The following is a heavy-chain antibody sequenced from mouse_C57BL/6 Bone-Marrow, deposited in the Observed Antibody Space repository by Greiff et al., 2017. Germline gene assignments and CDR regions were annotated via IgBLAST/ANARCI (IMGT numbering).Heavy chain of an antibody. CDR1: GYTFTSYG. CDR2: IYPRSGNT. D-gene: IGHD1-1*01. V-gene: IGHV1-81*01. Sequence: VQLVESGAELARPGASVKLSCKASGYTFTSYGISWVKQRTGQGLEWIGEIYPRSGNTYYNEKFKGKATLTADKSSSTAYMELRSLTSEDSAVYFCARILYYGRFDYWGQGTTLTVSS. J-gene: IGHJ2*01. CDR3: ARILYYGRFDY.